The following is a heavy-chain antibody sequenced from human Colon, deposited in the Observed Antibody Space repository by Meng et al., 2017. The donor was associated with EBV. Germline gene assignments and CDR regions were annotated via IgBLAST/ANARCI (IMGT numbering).Heavy chain of an antibody. CDR1: GTSISTSNW. V-gene: IGHV4-4*02. CDR3: ARDGGVTHIP. CDR2: IYHNGQT. J-gene: IGHJ5*02. D-gene: IGHD2-8*02. Sequence: VLLRESGAGLVKPSGTLSFTCAVSGTSISTSNWWSWIRQSPGEGLEWIGAIYHNGQTNYNPSLKSRVSMSVDESKNEFSLNLKSVTAADTAVYYCARDGGVTHIPWGQGVLVTVSS.